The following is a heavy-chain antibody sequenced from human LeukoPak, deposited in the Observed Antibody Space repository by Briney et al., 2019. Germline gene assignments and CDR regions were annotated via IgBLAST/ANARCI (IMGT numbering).Heavy chain of an antibody. V-gene: IGHV1-69-2*01. D-gene: IGHD7-27*01. CDR1: GYTLTDYY. Sequence: ASVKVSCKVSGYTLTDYYMHWVQQAPGKGLEWMGLIDPEDDERIYAEKFQGRVTITADTSTDTAYMEMSSLKSDDTAVYYCARDSQGQGYWGDFDYWGQGTLVTVSS. CDR2: IDPEDDER. J-gene: IGHJ4*02. CDR3: ARDSQGQGYWGDFDY.